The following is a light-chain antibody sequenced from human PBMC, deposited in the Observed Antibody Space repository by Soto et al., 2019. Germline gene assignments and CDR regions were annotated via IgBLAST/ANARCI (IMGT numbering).Light chain of an antibody. V-gene: IGKV3-20*01. CDR3: QLYGGSPPRGT. CDR1: QSIDVGH. CDR2: AAS. Sequence: EVVLTQSPATLSLSPGARATLSCRASQSIDVGHLAWYQHKGGQAPRLLIHAASTRAPGDPDRFSGSGFGKAYSLIIDRLEPEDLALRYCQLYGGSPPRGTFGPGTTV. J-gene: IGKJ3*01.